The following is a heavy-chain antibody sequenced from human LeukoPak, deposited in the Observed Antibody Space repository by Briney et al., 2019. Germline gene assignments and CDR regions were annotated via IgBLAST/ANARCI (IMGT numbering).Heavy chain of an antibody. D-gene: IGHD2-15*01. CDR1: IFTFSSYA. V-gene: IGHV3-23*01. CDR3: AKTPSGGAWTPVDYFDY. CDR2: ISGSGGRT. Sequence: GGSLRLSCAASIFTFSSYAMTWVRQAPGKGLEWVSGISGSGGRTYYADSVKGRFTISRDNSKNTLYLQMNSLRAEDTAVYYCAKTPSGGAWTPVDYFDYWGQGTLVTVSS. J-gene: IGHJ4*02.